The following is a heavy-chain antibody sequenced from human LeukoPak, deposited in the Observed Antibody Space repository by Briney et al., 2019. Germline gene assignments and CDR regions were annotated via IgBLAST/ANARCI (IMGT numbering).Heavy chain of an antibody. D-gene: IGHD3-22*01. CDR2: MNPNSGNT. CDR3: ARDRSRYYDSSDTFDY. CDR1: GYTFTSYD. J-gene: IGHJ4*02. Sequence: ASVKVSCKASGYTFTSYDINWVRQATGQGLEWMGWMNPNSGNTGYAQKFQGRVTMTRNTSISTAYMELSSLRSEDTAVYYCARDRSRYYDSSDTFDYWGQGTLVTVSS. V-gene: IGHV1-8*01.